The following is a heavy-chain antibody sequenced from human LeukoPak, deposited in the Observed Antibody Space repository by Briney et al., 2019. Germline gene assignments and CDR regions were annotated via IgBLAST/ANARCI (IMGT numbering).Heavy chain of an antibody. CDR3: ARDDGSGLSFNAFDI. V-gene: IGHV1-69*13. CDR2: IIPIFGTA. J-gene: IGHJ3*02. Sequence: VKVSCKASGGTFSSYAISWLRQAPGQGLEWLGGIIPIFGTANYAQKFQGRVTIATDDSTSTAYKELRSLRSEDMAVYYCARDDGSGLSFNAFDIWGQGTMVTVSS. CDR1: GGTFSSYA. D-gene: IGHD3-22*01.